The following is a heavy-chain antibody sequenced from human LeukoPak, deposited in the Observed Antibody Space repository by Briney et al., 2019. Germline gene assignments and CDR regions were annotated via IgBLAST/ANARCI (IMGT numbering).Heavy chain of an antibody. J-gene: IGHJ4*02. CDR2: SRNKGNSYTT. D-gene: IGHD6-19*01. V-gene: IGHV3-72*01. Sequence: GGSLSLSCAASGLTFSDYLMDWVRQTPGKGLEWVGRSRNKGNSYTTEYAASVKGRFTISRDDSKSSLSLQMNRLKSEDTAVYYCAAGARGSGPFDYWGQGTPVTVSS. CDR1: GLTFSDYL. CDR3: AAGARGSGPFDY.